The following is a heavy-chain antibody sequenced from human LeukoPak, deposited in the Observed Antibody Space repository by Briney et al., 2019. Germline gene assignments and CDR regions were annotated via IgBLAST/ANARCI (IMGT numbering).Heavy chain of an antibody. D-gene: IGHD3-10*01. CDR1: GYTLTELS. CDR3: ATANYYAPGHFDY. Sequence: GASVKVSCKVSGYTLTELSMHWVRQAPGKGLEWMGGFDPEDGETIYAQKFQGRVTMTEDTSTDTAYMELSSQRSEDTAVYYCATANYYAPGHFDYWGQGTLVTVSS. J-gene: IGHJ4*02. V-gene: IGHV1-24*01. CDR2: FDPEDGET.